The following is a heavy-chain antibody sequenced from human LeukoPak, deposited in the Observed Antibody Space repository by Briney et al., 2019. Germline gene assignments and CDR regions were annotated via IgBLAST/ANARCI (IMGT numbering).Heavy chain of an antibody. D-gene: IGHD3-22*01. V-gene: IGHV4-39*01. CDR3: ASQNYYDSSGLDY. J-gene: IGHJ4*02. Sequence: SETLSLTCTVSGGSISSSSYYWGWIRQPPGKGLEWIGSNYYSGSTYYNPSLKSRVTISVDTSKNQFSLKLSSVTAADTAVYYCASQNYYDSSGLDYWGQGTLVTVSS. CDR1: GGSISSSSYY. CDR2: NYYSGST.